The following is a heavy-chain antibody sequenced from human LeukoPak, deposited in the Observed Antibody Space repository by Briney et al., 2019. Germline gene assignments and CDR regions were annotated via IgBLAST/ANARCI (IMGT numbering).Heavy chain of an antibody. CDR3: AKGWAGNYREGVDX. CDR2: ISGNGGSA. V-gene: IGHV3-23*01. Sequence: PGGSLRLSCATSGFIFSTYAMIWVRQAPGKGLEWVSDISGNGGSAYYADSVKGRFIISRDNSKNTLYHQMNSLRADDTAIYYCAKGWAGNYREGVDXWGQGTLVTVX. J-gene: IGHJ5*02. CDR1: GFIFSTYA. D-gene: IGHD5-24*01.